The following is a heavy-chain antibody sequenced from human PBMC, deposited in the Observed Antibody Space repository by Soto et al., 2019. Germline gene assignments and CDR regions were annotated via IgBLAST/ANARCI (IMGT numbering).Heavy chain of an antibody. J-gene: IGHJ1*01. Sequence: EVQLVETGGGLIQPGGSLSLSCAASGFAVSNSYMSWVRQAPGKGLEWVSVIYADGTTHSADSVRGRITISRDSSRNTVYLKMNNLRAEDTAVYYCARDWNGDSVIEHWGQGTLVTVSS. CDR1: GFAVSNSY. D-gene: IGHD4-17*01. V-gene: IGHV3-53*02. CDR2: IYADGTT. CDR3: ARDWNGDSVIEH.